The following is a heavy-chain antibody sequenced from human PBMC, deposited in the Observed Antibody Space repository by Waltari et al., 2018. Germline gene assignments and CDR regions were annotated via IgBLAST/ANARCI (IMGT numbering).Heavy chain of an antibody. CDR3: AIGVYGSGSYGY. J-gene: IGHJ4*02. V-gene: IGHV4-59*11. CDR2: IYYSGST. CDR1: GGSISSHY. D-gene: IGHD3-10*01. Sequence: QVQLQESGPGLVKPSETLSLTCTVSGGSISSHYWSWIRQPPGKGLEWIGYIYYSGSTNYNPSLKSRVTISVDTSKNQFSLKLSSVTAADTAVYYCAIGVYGSGSYGYWGQGTLVTVSS.